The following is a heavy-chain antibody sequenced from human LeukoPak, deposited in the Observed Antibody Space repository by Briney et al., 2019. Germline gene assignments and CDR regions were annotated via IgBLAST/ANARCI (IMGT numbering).Heavy chain of an antibody. D-gene: IGHD3-10*01. V-gene: IGHV3-48*03. J-gene: IGHJ4*02. Sequence: GGSLRLSCAASGFTFSSYEMNWVRQAPGKGLEWVSYISSSGTTIYYADSVKGRFTISRDNAKNSLYLQMNSLRAEDTAVYYCARAHSLVSWDRITMVRGVIPLGDYWGQGTLVTVSS. CDR2: ISSSGTTI. CDR3: ARAHSLVSWDRITMVRGVIPLGDY. CDR1: GFTFSSYE.